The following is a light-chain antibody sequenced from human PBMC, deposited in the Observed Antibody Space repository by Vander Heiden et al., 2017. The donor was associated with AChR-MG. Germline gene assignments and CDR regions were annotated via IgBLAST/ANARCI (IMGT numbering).Light chain of an antibody. CDR3: SSYTSSSTLV. CDR2: EVS. J-gene: IGLJ2*01. Sequence: QSALTQPASVSGSPGQSHTISCTGTSSDVGGYNYVSWYQQHPGKAPKLMIYEVSNRPSGVSNRFSGSKSGNTASLTISGLQAEDEADYYCSSYTSSSTLVFGGGTKLTVL. CDR1: SSDVGGYNY. V-gene: IGLV2-14*01.